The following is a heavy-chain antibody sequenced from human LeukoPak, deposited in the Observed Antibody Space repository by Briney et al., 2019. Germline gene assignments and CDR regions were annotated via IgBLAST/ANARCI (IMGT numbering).Heavy chain of an antibody. D-gene: IGHD3-10*01. V-gene: IGHV4-39*07. Sequence: SETLSLTCTVSGGSISSSNYYWGWIRQPPGKGLEWIGNIFYGGSTYYSPSLKSRVTISLDTSRNQFSLKLTSVTAADTAVYYCARGLLWFGELLSWFDPWGQGTLVTVSS. CDR3: ARGLLWFGELLSWFDP. J-gene: IGHJ5*02. CDR2: IFYGGST. CDR1: GGSISSSNYY.